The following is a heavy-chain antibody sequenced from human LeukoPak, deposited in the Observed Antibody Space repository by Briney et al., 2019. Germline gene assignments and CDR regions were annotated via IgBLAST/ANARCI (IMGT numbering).Heavy chain of an antibody. V-gene: IGHV3-23*01. Sequence: PGRSLRLSCAASGFTFSSYAMSWVRQAQGKGLEWVSAISTSGGSTYYADSVKGRFTISRDNSKNTLFLQMNSLRAEDAAVYYCAKFSGATANYDREYYFDYWGQGTLVTVSS. CDR3: AKFSGATANYDREYYFDY. CDR2: ISTSGGST. J-gene: IGHJ4*02. D-gene: IGHD3-10*02. CDR1: GFTFSSYA.